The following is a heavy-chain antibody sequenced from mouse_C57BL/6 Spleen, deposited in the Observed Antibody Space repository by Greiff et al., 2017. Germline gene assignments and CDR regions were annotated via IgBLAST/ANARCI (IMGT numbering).Heavy chain of an antibody. CDR3: ARSDDYDEFAY. CDR2: IYPGGGYT. V-gene: IGHV1-63*01. D-gene: IGHD2-4*01. J-gene: IGHJ3*01. CDR1: GYTFTNYW. Sequence: QVHVKQSGAELVRPGTSVKMSCKASGYTFTNYWIGWAKQRPGHGLEWIGDIYPGGGYTNYNEKFKGKATLTADKSSSTAYMQFSSLTSEDSAIYYCARSDDYDEFAYWGQGTLVTVSA.